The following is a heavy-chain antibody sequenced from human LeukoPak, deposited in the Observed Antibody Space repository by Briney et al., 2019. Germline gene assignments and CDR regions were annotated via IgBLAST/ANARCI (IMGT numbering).Heavy chain of an antibody. Sequence: GASVKVSCKASGYTFTSYDINWVRQAPGQGLEWMGWINPNSGGTNYAQKFQGRVTMTRDTSISTAYMELSRLRSDDTAVYYCARGDDYVWGSYRYYYYGMDVWGQGTTVTVSS. V-gene: IGHV1-2*02. CDR1: GYTFTSYD. CDR2: INPNSGGT. J-gene: IGHJ6*02. D-gene: IGHD3-16*02. CDR3: ARGDDYVWGSYRYYYYGMDV.